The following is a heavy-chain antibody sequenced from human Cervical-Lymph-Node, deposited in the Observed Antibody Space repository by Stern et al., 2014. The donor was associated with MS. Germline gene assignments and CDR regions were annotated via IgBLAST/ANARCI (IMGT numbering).Heavy chain of an antibody. D-gene: IGHD2-15*01. CDR2: IHPTSSDT. CDR3: AKDPYLEGDY. V-gene: IGHV1-2*06. Sequence: VQLVESGAEVKRPGASVKVSCKASGYTFTAYFMYWVRQIPGQGLESMERIHPTSSDTIYAQKFQGRVTLTRDTSISTAYMELSRLTSDDTAVYYCAKDPYLEGDYWGQGTLVTVSS. J-gene: IGHJ4*02. CDR1: GYTFTAYF.